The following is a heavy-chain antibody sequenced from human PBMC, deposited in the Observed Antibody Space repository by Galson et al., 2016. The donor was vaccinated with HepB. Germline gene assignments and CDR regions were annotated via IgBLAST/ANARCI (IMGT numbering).Heavy chain of an antibody. Sequence: SVKVSCKASGYTFSSYPIHWVRQAPGQGLEWMAIITPDSGNTVYAQKFQGSVTMTSDTSTSTVYMEVSSLRSEQTAVYYGARDKERWVQYNYYFCTDVWGQGTTVTVSS. CDR1: GYTFSSYP. CDR3: ARDKERWVQYNYYFCTDV. V-gene: IGHV1-46*01. J-gene: IGHJ6*02. CDR2: ITPDSGNT. D-gene: IGHD5-24*01.